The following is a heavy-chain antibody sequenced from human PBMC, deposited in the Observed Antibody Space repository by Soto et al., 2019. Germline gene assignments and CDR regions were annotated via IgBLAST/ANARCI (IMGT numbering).Heavy chain of an antibody. CDR1: GFTFRNHA. CDR3: ARGDREDILVVVGARPGEYGTDI. D-gene: IGHD2-15*01. CDR2: IAHDGSNA. Sequence: QVQLVESGGGVVQPGGSLRLSCAASGFTFRNHAMHWVRQAPGKGLECLAVIAHDGSNAFYRDSVKGRFTVSRENSKNTLYLYMNSLRSEETGVYYCARGDREDILVVVGARPGEYGTDIWGQGTTVIVSS. J-gene: IGHJ6*02. V-gene: IGHV3-30-3*01.